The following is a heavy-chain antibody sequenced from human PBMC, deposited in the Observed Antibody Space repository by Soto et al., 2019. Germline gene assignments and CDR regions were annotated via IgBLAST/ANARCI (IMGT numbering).Heavy chain of an antibody. CDR3: AKDGVYDILTGHFDY. D-gene: IGHD3-9*01. Sequence: GGSLRLSCAASGFTFSSYAMSWVRQAPGKGLEWVSAISGSGGSTYYADSVKDRFTISRDNSKNTLYLQMNSLRAEDTAVYYCAKDGVYDILTGHFDYWGQGTLVTVSS. CDR1: GFTFSSYA. CDR2: ISGSGGST. J-gene: IGHJ4*02. V-gene: IGHV3-23*01.